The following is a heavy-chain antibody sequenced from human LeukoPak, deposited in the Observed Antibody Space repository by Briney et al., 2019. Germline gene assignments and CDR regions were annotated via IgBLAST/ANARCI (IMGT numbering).Heavy chain of an antibody. Sequence: GGSLRLSCAASGFTFSSYAMSWVRQAPGKGLEWVSAISGSGGSTYYADSVKGRFTISRDNSKNTLYLQMNSLRAEDTAVYYCAKDLAAFDGEGVLWFGELYFDLWGRGTLVTVSS. J-gene: IGHJ2*01. CDR2: ISGSGGST. CDR3: AKDLAAFDGEGVLWFGELYFDL. V-gene: IGHV3-23*01. CDR1: GFTFSSYA. D-gene: IGHD3-10*01.